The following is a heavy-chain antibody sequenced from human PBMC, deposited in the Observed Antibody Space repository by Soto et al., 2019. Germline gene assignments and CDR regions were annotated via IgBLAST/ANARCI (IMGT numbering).Heavy chain of an antibody. J-gene: IGHJ6*02. CDR3: ARDFSLAVAGTPYYYGMDV. V-gene: IGHV1-2*04. D-gene: IGHD6-19*01. Sequence: ASVKVSCKASGYSFSSYGIHWVRQAPGRGLEWMGWINPNSGGTNYAQKFQGWVTMTRDTSISTAYMELSRLRSDDTAVYYCARDFSLAVAGTPYYYGMDVWGQGTTVTVSS. CDR1: GYSFSSYG. CDR2: INPNSGGT.